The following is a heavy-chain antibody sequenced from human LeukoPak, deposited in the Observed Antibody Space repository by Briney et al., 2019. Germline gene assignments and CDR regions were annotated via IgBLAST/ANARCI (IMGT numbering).Heavy chain of an antibody. J-gene: IGHJ6*03. V-gene: IGHV4-4*07. Sequence: SESLSLTCTVAGGSISSYYWSWIRQPAGKGLEWIGCIYTSGSTNYNPSLKSRVTVSVDTSKNQFSLKLSSVTAADTAVYYCARAGPSLYMDVWGKGTTVTVSS. CDR2: IYTSGST. CDR3: ARAGPSLYMDV. CDR1: GGSISSYY.